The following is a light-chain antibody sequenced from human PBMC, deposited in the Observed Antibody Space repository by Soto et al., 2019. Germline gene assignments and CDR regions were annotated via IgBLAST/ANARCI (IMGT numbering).Light chain of an antibody. CDR1: SSNIGAGYD. CDR3: QSYDNSLSGDV. J-gene: IGLJ1*01. V-gene: IGLV1-40*01. Sequence: QSVLTQLPSVSGAPGQRVTISCTGSSSNIGAGYDVHWYQQLPGTAPKLLIYGNSNRPSGVPDRFSGSKSGTSASLAITGLQAEDEADYNCQSYDNSLSGDVFGTGTKLTVL. CDR2: GNS.